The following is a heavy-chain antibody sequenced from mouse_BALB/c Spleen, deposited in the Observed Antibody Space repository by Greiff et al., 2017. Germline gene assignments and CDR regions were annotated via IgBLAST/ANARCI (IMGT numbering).Heavy chain of an antibody. Sequence: QVQLQQPGAELVKPGASVKLSCKASGYTFTSYWMHWVKQRPGQGLEWIGEIDPSDSYTNYNQKFKGKATLTVDKSSSTAYMQLSSLTSEDSAVYYGARSHYGSGGDYFDYWGQGTTLTVSS. D-gene: IGHD1-1*01. J-gene: IGHJ2*01. CDR3: ARSHYGSGGDYFDY. CDR2: IDPSDSYT. CDR1: GYTFTSYW. V-gene: IGHV1-69*02.